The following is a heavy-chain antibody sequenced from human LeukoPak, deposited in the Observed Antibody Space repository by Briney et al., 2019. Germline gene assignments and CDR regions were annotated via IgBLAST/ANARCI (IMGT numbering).Heavy chain of an antibody. CDR3: ARYCSSTSCSLHYYYYGMDV. Sequence: GASVKVSCKASGYTFTSYDINWVRQATGQGLEWMGWMNPNSGNTGYAQKFQGRVTMTRNTSISTAYMELSSLRSEDTAVYYCARYCSSTSCSLHYYYYGMDVWGQGTTVTVSS. J-gene: IGHJ6*02. D-gene: IGHD2-2*01. V-gene: IGHV1-8*01. CDR1: GYTFTSYD. CDR2: MNPNSGNT.